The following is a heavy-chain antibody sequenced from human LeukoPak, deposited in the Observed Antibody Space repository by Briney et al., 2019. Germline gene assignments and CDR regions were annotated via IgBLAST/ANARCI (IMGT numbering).Heavy chain of an antibody. CDR1: GFTFSSYG. CDR3: AIGRGGYEYRPDY. D-gene: IGHD5-12*01. Sequence: GGSLRLSCAASGFTFSSYGLSWVRQAPGKGLEWVSGISGSGGSTYYADSVKGRFTISRDNSKNTLYLQMNSLRAEDTAVYYSAIGRGGYEYRPDYWGQGALVTVSP. V-gene: IGHV3-23*01. CDR2: ISGSGGST. J-gene: IGHJ4*02.